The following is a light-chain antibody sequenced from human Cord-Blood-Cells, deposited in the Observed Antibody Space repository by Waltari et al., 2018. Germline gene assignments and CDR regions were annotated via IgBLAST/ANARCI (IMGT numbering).Light chain of an antibody. Sequence: QSALTQPRSASGSPGQSVTISRTGTTSHVGVYNYVSWYQQTPAKAPKLMIYDVSKRPSGVPDRFSGSKSGNTASLTISGLQAEDEADYYCCSYAGSYVFGTGTKVTVL. CDR3: CSYAGSYV. J-gene: IGLJ1*01. CDR2: DVS. CDR1: TSHVGVYNY. V-gene: IGLV2-11*01.